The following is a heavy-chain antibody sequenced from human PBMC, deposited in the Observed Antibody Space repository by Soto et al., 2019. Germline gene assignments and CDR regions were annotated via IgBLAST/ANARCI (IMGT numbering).Heavy chain of an antibody. D-gene: IGHD5-12*01. J-gene: IGHJ3*01. CDR1: GFTFSSDG. Sequence: GGSLRLSCAASGFTFSSDGISWVRQAPGKGLEWVGGSSSSGGSTYYAVSVRGRFIISRDNFKDTLYLKMNSLRAEDTAVYSCAKDSEESGYPAYAFDVWGQGTMVTVSS. CDR3: AKDSEESGYPAYAFDV. CDR2: SSSSGGST. V-gene: IGHV3-23*01.